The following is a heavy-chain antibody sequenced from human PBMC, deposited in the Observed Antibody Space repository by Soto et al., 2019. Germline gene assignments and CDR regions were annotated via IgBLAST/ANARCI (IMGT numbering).Heavy chain of an antibody. Sequence: ASVKVSCKASGYTFTSYYMHWVRQAPGQGLEWMGIINPSGGSASYAQKFQGRVTMTRDTSTSTVYMELSSLRSEDTAVYYCARVGCSGGSCYQPTFDYWGQGTLVTVSS. CDR1: GYTFTSYY. CDR2: INPSGGSA. J-gene: IGHJ4*02. CDR3: ARVGCSGGSCYQPTFDY. V-gene: IGHV1-46*01. D-gene: IGHD2-15*01.